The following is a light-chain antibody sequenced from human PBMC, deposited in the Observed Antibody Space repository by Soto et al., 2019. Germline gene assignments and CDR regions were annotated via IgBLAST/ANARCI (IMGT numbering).Light chain of an antibody. CDR2: HTS. CDR1: QDAGTW. Sequence: DIQMTQSPPFVSASVRDRVTISCRASQDAGTWLSWFHQKPGGAPNLLIFHTSRLQRGVPSRFAGRGSGTEFSLTISSMQPEDFGTYYCQHADGLRALTFGGGTTVEI. V-gene: IGKV1-12*01. J-gene: IGKJ4*01. CDR3: QHADGLRALT.